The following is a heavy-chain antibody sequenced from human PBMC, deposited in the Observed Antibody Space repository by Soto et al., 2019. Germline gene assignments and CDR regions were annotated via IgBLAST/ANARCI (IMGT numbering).Heavy chain of an antibody. CDR1: GSAFTFGSYG. J-gene: IGHJ4*02. CDR2: IWFDGSDK. D-gene: IGHD5-12*01. CDR3: ARDRWRNGQWLEY. Sequence: PGGSLRLSCAASGSAFTFGSYGMHWVRQAPGKGLEWMAVIWFDGSDKYYADSVKGRFTISRDNPRNTLYLQMNSLRPDDTAVYYCARDRWRNGQWLEYWGQGTQVTSPQ. V-gene: IGHV3-33*01.